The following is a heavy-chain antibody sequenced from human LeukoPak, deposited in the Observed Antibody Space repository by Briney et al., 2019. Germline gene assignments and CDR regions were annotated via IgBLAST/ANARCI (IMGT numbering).Heavy chain of an antibody. J-gene: IGHJ4*02. CDR3: AKDGVVVVPAEDY. CDR1: GFTFSSYG. D-gene: IGHD2-2*01. V-gene: IGHV3-30*02. CDR2: IRYDGSNK. Sequence: PGGSLRLSCAASGFTFSSYGMHWVHQAPGKGLEWVAFIRYDGSNKYYADSVKGRFTISRDNSKNTLYRQMNSLRAEDTAVYYCAKDGVVVVPAEDYWGQGTLVTVSS.